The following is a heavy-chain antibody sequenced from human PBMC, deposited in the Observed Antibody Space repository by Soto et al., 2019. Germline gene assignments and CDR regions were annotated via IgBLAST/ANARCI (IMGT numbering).Heavy chain of an antibody. J-gene: IGHJ4*02. CDR2: INPNSGGT. Sequence: VEMVQSGAEVKKPGASVKVSCKASGYTFTDYFIHWVRQAPGQGLEWMGWINPNSGGTNYAQKFQGRVTMTRDTSITTGYMDLGRLRSDDTATYYCARDTKIPANAIHDGRWGQGTLVTVSS. V-gene: IGHV1-2*02. CDR1: GYTFTDYF. CDR3: ARDTKIPANAIHDGR. D-gene: IGHD2-2*01.